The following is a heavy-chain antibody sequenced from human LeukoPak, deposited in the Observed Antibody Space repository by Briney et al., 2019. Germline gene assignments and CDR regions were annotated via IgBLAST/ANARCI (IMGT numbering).Heavy chain of an antibody. CDR3: ARYGYSYGQDDFDY. CDR2: IIPIFGTA. V-gene: IGHV1-69*13. Sequence: SVKVSCRASGGTFSSYAISWVRQAPGQGLEWMGGIIPIFGTANYAQKFQGRVTLTADESTSTAYMELSSLRSEDTAVYYCARYGYSYGQDDFDYWGQGTLVTVSS. J-gene: IGHJ4*02. D-gene: IGHD5-18*01. CDR1: GGTFSSYA.